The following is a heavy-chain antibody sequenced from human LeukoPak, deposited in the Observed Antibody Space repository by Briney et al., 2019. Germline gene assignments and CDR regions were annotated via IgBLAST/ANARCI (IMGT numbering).Heavy chain of an antibody. CDR2: IWYDGSNK. V-gene: IGHV3-33*08. CDR1: GFTFSSYN. CDR3: ARGSSVGATVEAFEI. D-gene: IGHD1-26*01. Sequence: GGSLRLSCAASGFTFSSYNMNWVRQAPGKGLEWVAVIWYDGSNKYHADSVKGRFTISRDNSKNTLYLEMNSLRAEDTAVYYCARGSSVGATVEAFEIWGQGTMVTVSS. J-gene: IGHJ3*02.